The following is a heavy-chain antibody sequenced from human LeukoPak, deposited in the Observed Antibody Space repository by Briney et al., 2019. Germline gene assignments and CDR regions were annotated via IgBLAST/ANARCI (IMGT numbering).Heavy chain of an antibody. J-gene: IGHJ6*03. Sequence: GSLRLSCAASRFTFSSYWMHWVRQAPGKGLVWVSRINSDGSSTSYADSVKGRFTISRDNAKNTLYLQMNSLRAEDTAVYYCARGYSYGFYYYYYMDVWGKGTTVTISS. D-gene: IGHD5-18*01. CDR1: RFTFSSYW. V-gene: IGHV3-74*01. CDR3: ARGYSYGFYYYYYMDV. CDR2: INSDGSST.